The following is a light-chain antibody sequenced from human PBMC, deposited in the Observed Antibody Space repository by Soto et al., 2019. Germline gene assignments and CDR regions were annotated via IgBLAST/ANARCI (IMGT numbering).Light chain of an antibody. Sequence: IVLTQSPGTLSLSPGERATLSCRASQSVSSSYLAWYQQKPGQAPRLLIYGASSRATGIPDRFSGSGPGTDFTLTISRLEPEDFAVYYCHQYGSSPWTFGQGTKVDIK. CDR1: QSVSSSY. V-gene: IGKV3-20*01. CDR3: HQYGSSPWT. J-gene: IGKJ1*01. CDR2: GAS.